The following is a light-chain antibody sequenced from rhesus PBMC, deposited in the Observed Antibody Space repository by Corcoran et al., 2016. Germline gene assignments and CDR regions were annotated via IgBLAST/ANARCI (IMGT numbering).Light chain of an antibody. J-gene: IGKJ4*01. V-gene: IGKV1-32*04. CDR2: YAD. Sequence: DIQMSQSPSSLSASVGDRVTITCRASQGISSFLNWFQQKPGKAPKLLIYYADSLASGVPSRFSGSGSGTDFTLTISSLQPEDFATDYCQQGNSKPLTFGGGTKVELK. CDR1: QGISSF. CDR3: QQGNSKPLT.